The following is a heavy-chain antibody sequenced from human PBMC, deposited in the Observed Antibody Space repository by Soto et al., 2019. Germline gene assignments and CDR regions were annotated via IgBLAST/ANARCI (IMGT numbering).Heavy chain of an antibody. CDR2: IFHSGNA. Sequence: QVHLQESGPELVKPLETRSLTCTVSGGSIRNVYWTWIRQSPGKRLEWIGFIFHSGNAKYNPSLKSRVTISVDTSKNQFSLSLDSVTAADTAVYFCARAHAPTLPFDYWGQGTLVTVSS. J-gene: IGHJ4*01. V-gene: IGHV4-59*01. D-gene: IGHD2-15*01. CDR3: ARAHAPTLPFDY. CDR1: GGSIRNVY.